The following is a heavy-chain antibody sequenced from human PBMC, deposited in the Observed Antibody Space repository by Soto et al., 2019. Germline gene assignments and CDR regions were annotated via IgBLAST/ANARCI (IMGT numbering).Heavy chain of an antibody. CDR2: IYYSGST. CDR1: GGSISSYY. Sequence: SETLSLTCIVSGGSISSYYWSWIRQPPGKGLEWIGYIYYSGSTKYNPSLKSRVTISVDTSNNQFSLKLISVAAADTAVYYCARDRYSNGWYDYWGQGNLVTVSS. D-gene: IGHD6-19*01. V-gene: IGHV4-59*01. CDR3: ARDRYSNGWYDY. J-gene: IGHJ4*02.